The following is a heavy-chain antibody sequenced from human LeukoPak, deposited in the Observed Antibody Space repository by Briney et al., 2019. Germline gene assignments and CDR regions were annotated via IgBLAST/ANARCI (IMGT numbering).Heavy chain of an antibody. J-gene: IGHJ6*02. CDR2: IYYSGST. CDR3: ARHNSGALDV. CDR1: GGSISSYY. Sequence: SETLSLTCTVSGGSISSYYWSWIRQPPGKGLEWIGYIYYSGSTDYNPSLKSRVTISVDTSKNQFSLRLSSVTAADTAVYYCARHNSGALDVWGQGTTVTVSS. D-gene: IGHD3-10*01. V-gene: IGHV4-59*08.